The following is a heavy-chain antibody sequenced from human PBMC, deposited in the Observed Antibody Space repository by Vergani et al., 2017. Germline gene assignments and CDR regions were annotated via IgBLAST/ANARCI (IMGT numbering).Heavy chain of an antibody. Sequence: EVQLLESGGGLVQPGGSLRLSCAASGFTFSSYAMSWVRQAPGKGLEWFSAISGSGGSTYYADSVKGRFTISRDNSKNTLYLQMNSLRAEDTAVYYCAKDIRMSVAAFDIWGQGTMVTVSS. CDR3: AKDIRMSVAAFDI. D-gene: IGHD3-16*01. J-gene: IGHJ3*02. CDR1: GFTFSSYA. V-gene: IGHV3-23*01. CDR2: ISGSGGST.